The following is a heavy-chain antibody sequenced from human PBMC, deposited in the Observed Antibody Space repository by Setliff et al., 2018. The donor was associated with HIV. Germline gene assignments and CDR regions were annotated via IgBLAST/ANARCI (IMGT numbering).Heavy chain of an antibody. CDR1: GYTFTNYD. J-gene: IGHJ5*02. CDR3: ARLSCTDGNCFPYNWFDP. D-gene: IGHD2-15*01. Sequence: GASVKVSCKPSGYTFTNYDINWVRQATGQGLEWMGWMNPNSGNSGYAQKFQGRVAMTIDTSTSTAHMELRSLTSDDTAVYYCARLSCTDGNCFPYNWFDPWGQGTLVTVSS. CDR2: MNPNSGNS. V-gene: IGHV1-8*02.